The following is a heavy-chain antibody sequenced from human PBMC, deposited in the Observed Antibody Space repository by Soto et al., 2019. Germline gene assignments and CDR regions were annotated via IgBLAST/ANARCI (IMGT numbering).Heavy chain of an antibody. J-gene: IGHJ1*01. Sequence: GASVKVSCKASGYTFINYYIHWVRQAPGQGLEWMGVINPNGGSTVYAQKFQGRVTLTRDTSTSTVYVELSSLRSDDTAVYFCVGNDYSTAAEYFQHWGQGTLVTVSS. CDR3: VGNDYSTAAEYFQH. CDR2: INPNGGST. V-gene: IGHV1-46*01. D-gene: IGHD4-4*01. CDR1: GYTFINYY.